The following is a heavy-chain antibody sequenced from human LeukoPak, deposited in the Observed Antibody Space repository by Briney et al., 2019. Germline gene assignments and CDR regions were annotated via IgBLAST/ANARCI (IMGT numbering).Heavy chain of an antibody. Sequence: GASVKVSCKASGGTFSSYAISWVRQAPGQGLEWMGRIIPILGIANYAQKFQGRVTITADKSTSTAYMELRSLRSDDTAVYYCAKLPGGPSGRFEMWGQGTMVTVSS. CDR2: IIPILGIA. CDR3: AKLPGGPSGRFEM. D-gene: IGHD3-10*01. V-gene: IGHV1-69*04. CDR1: GGTFSSYA. J-gene: IGHJ3*02.